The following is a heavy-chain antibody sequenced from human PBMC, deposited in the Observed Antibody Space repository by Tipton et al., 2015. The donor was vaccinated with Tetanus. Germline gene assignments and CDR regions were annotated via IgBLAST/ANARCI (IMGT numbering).Heavy chain of an antibody. Sequence: TLSLTCTVSGGSISNYYWSWIRQPPGKGLEWIGYIYYSGSTNYNPSLKSRVTISVDTSKNQFSLNLSSVTAADTAVYYCAKGPAVRVVVPAATYYFDYWGQGTLVTVSS. CDR1: GGSISNYY. J-gene: IGHJ4*02. CDR3: AKGPAVRVVVPAATYYFDY. D-gene: IGHD2-2*01. CDR2: IYYSGST. V-gene: IGHV4-59*01.